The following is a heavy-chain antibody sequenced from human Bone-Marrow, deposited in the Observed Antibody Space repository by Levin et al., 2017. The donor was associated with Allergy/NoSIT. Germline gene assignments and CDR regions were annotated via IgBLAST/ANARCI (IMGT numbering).Heavy chain of an antibody. CDR1: GYTLTELS. D-gene: IGHD5-12*01. CDR2: FDPEDGET. CDR3: ATGRDSGYDGNSFDP. Sequence: GESLKISCKVSGYTLTELSMHWVRQAPGKGLEWMGGFDPEDGETIYAQKFQGRVTMTEDTSTDTAYMELSSLRSEDTAVYYCATGRDSGYDGNSFDPWGQGTLVTVSS. J-gene: IGHJ5*02. V-gene: IGHV1-24*01.